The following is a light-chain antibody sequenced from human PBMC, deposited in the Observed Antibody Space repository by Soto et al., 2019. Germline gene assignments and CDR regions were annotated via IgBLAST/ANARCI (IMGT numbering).Light chain of an antibody. Sequence: QSVLTQPPSVSGAPGQRVTISCTESSSNIGAGYDVHWYQQLPGTAPKLLIYANSNRPSGVPDRFSGSKSGTSASLAITGLKAEDEADYYCPSYDSSLSAWVFGGGTKLTVL. CDR2: ANS. CDR3: PSYDSSLSAWV. V-gene: IGLV1-40*01. J-gene: IGLJ3*02. CDR1: SSNIGAGYD.